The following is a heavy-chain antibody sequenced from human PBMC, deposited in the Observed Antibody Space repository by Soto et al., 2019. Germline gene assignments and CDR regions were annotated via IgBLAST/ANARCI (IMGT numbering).Heavy chain of an antibody. CDR2: ISGSGGRT. D-gene: IGHD1-1*01. CDR3: AKSQFNYYFYY. V-gene: IGHV3-23*01. Sequence: EVQLLESGGGLVQPGGSLRLSCAASGFTFSSYAMSWVRQAPGKGLEWVSAISGSGGRTSYADSVKGRFTISRDNSNNTLYLQINSLRAEDTAVYYCAKSQFNYYFYYWGQGTLVTVSS. J-gene: IGHJ4*02. CDR1: GFTFSSYA.